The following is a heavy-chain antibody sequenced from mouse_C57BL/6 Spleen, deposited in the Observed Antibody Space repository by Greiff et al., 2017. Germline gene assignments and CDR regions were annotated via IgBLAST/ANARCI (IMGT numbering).Heavy chain of an antibody. CDR1: GYSITSDY. D-gene: IGHD1-1*01. CDR2: LSYSGST. V-gene: IGHV3-8*01. J-gene: IGHJ1*03. CDR3: ARGDYGSTHWYFDV. Sequence: EVKLMESGPGLAKPSQTLSLTCSVTGYSITSDYWHWIRKFPGNKLEYMGYLSYSGSTYSNPSLKSRLSLTRDTSKNQYYLQLNSVTTEDTATYYCARGDYGSTHWYFDVWGTGTTVTVSS.